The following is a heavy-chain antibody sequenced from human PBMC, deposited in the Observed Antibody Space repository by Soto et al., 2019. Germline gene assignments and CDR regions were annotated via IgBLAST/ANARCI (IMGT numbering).Heavy chain of an antibody. V-gene: IGHV3-23*01. J-gene: IGHJ4*02. Sequence: PGGSLRLSWVASGVTFSSFAMSWVRQAPGKGLEWVSTISGSGGSTYYADSVNGRLTISRDNSKNTLSLHINSLRAEDKAVYYCAKAETYDFWSGRHFDYWGQGTLVTVSS. D-gene: IGHD3-3*01. CDR1: GVTFSSFA. CDR2: ISGSGGST. CDR3: AKAETYDFWSGRHFDY.